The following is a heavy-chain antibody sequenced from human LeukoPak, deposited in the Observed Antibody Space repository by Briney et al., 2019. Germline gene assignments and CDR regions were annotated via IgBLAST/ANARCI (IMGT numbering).Heavy chain of an antibody. J-gene: IGHJ1*01. D-gene: IGHD3-22*01. CDR1: GFTFGGYG. Sequence: KAGGSLRLSCAASGFTFGGYGMSWVRQAPGKGLEWVSFITPNADRTSYADSVEGRFTISRDNPRNTLYMQMNSLRDEDTALYYCAIMHGYYDGSGYWVQWGQGTLVTVSS. CDR3: AIMHGYYDGSGYWVQ. CDR2: ITPNADRT. V-gene: IGHV3-23*01.